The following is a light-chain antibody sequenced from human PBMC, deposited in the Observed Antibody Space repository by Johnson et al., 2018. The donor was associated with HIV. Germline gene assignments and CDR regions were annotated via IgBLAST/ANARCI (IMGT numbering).Light chain of an antibody. CDR3: GSWVSRLSDGHI. Sequence: QSVLTQPPSVSAAPGQKVTIFCSGSSSNIGNNHVSWYQQLPGTAPKLLIYDNNQRPSGIPDRFSGSKSGTSATLAITGLQTGDEADYYCGSWVSRLSDGHIFGTGTKVTFL. CDR1: SSNIGNNH. CDR2: DNN. V-gene: IGLV1-51*01. J-gene: IGLJ1*01.